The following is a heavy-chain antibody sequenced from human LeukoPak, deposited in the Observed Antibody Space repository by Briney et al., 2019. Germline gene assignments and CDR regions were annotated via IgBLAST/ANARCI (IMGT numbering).Heavy chain of an antibody. D-gene: IGHD3-9*01. Sequence: GRSLRLSCAASGFTFSSYGMHWVRQAPGKGLEWVAVISYDGSNKYYADSVKRRFTISRDNSKNTLYLQMNSLRAEDTAVYYCATGYKYYFDYWGQGTLVTVSS. CDR3: ATGYKYYFDY. CDR2: ISYDGSNK. J-gene: IGHJ4*02. V-gene: IGHV3-30*03. CDR1: GFTFSSYG.